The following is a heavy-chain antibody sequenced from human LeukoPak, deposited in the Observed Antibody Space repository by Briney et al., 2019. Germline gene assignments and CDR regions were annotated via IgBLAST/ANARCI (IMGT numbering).Heavy chain of an antibody. CDR1: GFSLSTSGMC. CDR2: IDWDDDK. J-gene: IGHJ4*02. D-gene: IGHD3-16*02. V-gene: IGHV2-70*11. Sequence: SGPALVKPTQTLTLTCTFSGFSLSTSGMCVSWIRQPPGKALEWLARIDWDDDKYYSTSLKTRLTISKDTSKNQVVLTMTSMDPVDTATYYCARDMITFGGVIHPSFDYWGQGTLVTVSS. CDR3: ARDMITFGGVIHPSFDY.